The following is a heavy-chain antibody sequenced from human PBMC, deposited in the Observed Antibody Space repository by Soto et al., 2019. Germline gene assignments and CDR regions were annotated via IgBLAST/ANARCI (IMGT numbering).Heavy chain of an antibody. CDR3: AKGDNLGPKTGYVFDP. V-gene: IGHV6-1*01. CDR1: GDSVSSNTAS. Sequence: SQTLSLTCVISGDSVSSNTASWNWIRQSPSRGLEWLGRTYFRSRWYNDYAVSVKSRIIINPDTSNNQFSLQLNSVTPEDTAVYFCAKGDNLGPKTGYVFDPWGQGIMVTVS. J-gene: IGHJ5*02. D-gene: IGHD5-12*01. CDR2: TYFRSRWYN.